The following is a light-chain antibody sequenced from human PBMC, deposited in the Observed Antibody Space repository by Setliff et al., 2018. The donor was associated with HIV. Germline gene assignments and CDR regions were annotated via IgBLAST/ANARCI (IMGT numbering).Light chain of an antibody. CDR1: SSDVGTYNL. Sequence: QSVLTQPASVSGSPGQSITISCTGTSSDVGTYNLVSWYQQHPSKAPKLMIYQATKRPSGVSNRFSGSKSGNTASLTISGLQAEDEADYYCCSNTGSNTYVFGTGTKVTVL. V-gene: IGLV2-23*01. J-gene: IGLJ1*01. CDR3: CSNTGSNTYV. CDR2: QAT.